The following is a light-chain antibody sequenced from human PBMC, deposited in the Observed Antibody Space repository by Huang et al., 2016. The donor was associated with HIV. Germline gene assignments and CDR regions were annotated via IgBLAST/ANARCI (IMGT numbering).Light chain of an antibody. CDR2: DAS. CDR3: QQYNNWPRT. J-gene: IGKJ1*01. CDR1: QSISSN. Sequence: EIVMTQSPATLSVSPGERATLSCRASQSISSNLAWYQQKPGQAPRLVIYDASTRATGIPVRFSGSGSGTEFTLSISSLQSEDFAIYYCQQYNNWPRTFGQGAKVEIE. V-gene: IGKV3-15*01.